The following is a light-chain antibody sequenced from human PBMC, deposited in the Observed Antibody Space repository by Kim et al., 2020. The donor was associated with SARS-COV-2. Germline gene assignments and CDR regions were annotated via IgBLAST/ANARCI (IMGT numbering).Light chain of an antibody. V-gene: IGKV3-15*01. J-gene: IGKJ4*01. CDR3: QQYGDWPVT. Sequence: EIVMSQSPAALSVSPGERATLSCRASQSVSRFLAWYQQKPGQAPRLLIYGASTRATGIPARFSGSGSGTEFTLTISSLQSEDFAVYYCQQYGDWPVTCDGGTKVDIK. CDR1: QSVSRF. CDR2: GAS.